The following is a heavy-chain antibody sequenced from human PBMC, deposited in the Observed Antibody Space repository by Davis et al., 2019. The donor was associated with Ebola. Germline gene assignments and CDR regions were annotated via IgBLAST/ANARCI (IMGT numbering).Heavy chain of an antibody. CDR1: GFTFSSYS. J-gene: IGHJ3*02. V-gene: IGHV3-21*01. CDR2: ISSSSSYI. Sequence: PGGSLRLSCAASGFTFSSYSMNWVRQPPAHGLAWFSSISSSSSYIYYADSVKGRFTISRDNAKNSLYLQMNSLRAEETAVYYCARDGEGVNGEYGGAAFDIWGQGTMVTVSS. CDR3: ARDGEGVNGEYGGAAFDI. D-gene: IGHD4-17*01.